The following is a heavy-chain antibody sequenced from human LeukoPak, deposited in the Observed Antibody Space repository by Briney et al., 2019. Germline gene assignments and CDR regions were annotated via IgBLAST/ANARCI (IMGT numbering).Heavy chain of an antibody. CDR3: ASPPTKRYCSSTSCPLGY. D-gene: IGHD2-2*01. Sequence: EASVNVSCKASGGTFSIYAISWVRQAPGQGLEWMGGIIPIFGTANDAQKFQGRVTITADDSTSTAYMELSSLRSEDTAVYYCASPPTKRYCSSTSCPLGYWGQGTLVTVSS. CDR1: GGTFSIYA. J-gene: IGHJ4*02. CDR2: IIPIFGTA. V-gene: IGHV1-69*13.